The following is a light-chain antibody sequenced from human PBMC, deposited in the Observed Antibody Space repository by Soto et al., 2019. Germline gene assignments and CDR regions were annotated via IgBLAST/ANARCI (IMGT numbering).Light chain of an antibody. Sequence: QSVLTQPPSASGTPGQRVTISCSGSSSNIGNNTVNWYQQLPGTAPKLLIYGNSQRPSGVPDRFSGSKSGTSASLAISGLQSEDEADYYCGSWDDSLNGWVFGGGTKLTV. CDR1: SSNIGNNT. J-gene: IGLJ3*02. CDR3: GSWDDSLNGWV. CDR2: GNS. V-gene: IGLV1-44*01.